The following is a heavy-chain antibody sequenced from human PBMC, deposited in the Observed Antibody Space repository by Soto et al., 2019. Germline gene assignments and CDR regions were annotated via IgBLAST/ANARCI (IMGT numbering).Heavy chain of an antibody. V-gene: IGHV1-18*04. CDR2: ISAYNGNT. D-gene: IGHD3-9*01. J-gene: IGHJ4*02. CDR1: GYTFTSYG. CDR3: AREEYYDILTGYPYFDY. Sequence: ASVKVSCKASGYTFTSYGISWVRQAPGQGLEWMGWISAYNGNTNYAQKLQGRVTMTTDTSTSTAYMELRSLRSDDTAVHYCAREEYYDILTGYPYFDYWGQGTLVTVSS.